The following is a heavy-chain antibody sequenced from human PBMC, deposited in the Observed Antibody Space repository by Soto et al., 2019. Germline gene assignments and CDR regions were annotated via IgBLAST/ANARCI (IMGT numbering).Heavy chain of an antibody. CDR3: AVAAAADEGDDAFDI. CDR1: GGTFSSYA. J-gene: IGHJ3*02. D-gene: IGHD6-13*01. CDR2: IIPIFGTA. Sequence: QVQLVQSGAEVKKPGSSVKVSCKASGGTFSSYAISWVRQAPGQGLEWMGGIIPIFGTANYAQKFQGRVTIXXDXSXXTAYMELSSRRSEDTAVYYCAVAAAADEGDDAFDIWGQGTMVTVSS. V-gene: IGHV1-69*12.